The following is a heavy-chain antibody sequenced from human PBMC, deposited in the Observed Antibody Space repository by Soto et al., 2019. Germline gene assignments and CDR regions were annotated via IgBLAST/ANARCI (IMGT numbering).Heavy chain of an antibody. Sequence: GESLKISCKGSGYSFTSYWIGWVRQMPGKGLEWMGIIYPGDSDTRYSPSFQGQVTISADKSISIAYLQWSSLKASDTAMYYCASPADYYDSSGQDAFDIWGQGTMVTVSS. D-gene: IGHD3-22*01. V-gene: IGHV5-51*01. CDR1: GYSFTSYW. J-gene: IGHJ3*02. CDR2: IYPGDSDT. CDR3: ASPADYYDSSGQDAFDI.